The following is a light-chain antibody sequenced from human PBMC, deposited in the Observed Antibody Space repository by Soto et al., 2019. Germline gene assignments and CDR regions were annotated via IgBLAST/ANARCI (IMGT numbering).Light chain of an antibody. V-gene: IGKV1-39*01. CDR3: QQTYSRPST. J-gene: IGKJ5*01. CDR1: QTVSSY. Sequence: IELTQYPSSLSAPVGXTVTIXCRGSQTVSSYLNWYQQKVGQAPRXXIYFISRLQTGVPSRFSGSGAGRDFTLTSTSPQPEDSATYYCQQTYSRPSTFGQGTRLEI. CDR2: FIS.